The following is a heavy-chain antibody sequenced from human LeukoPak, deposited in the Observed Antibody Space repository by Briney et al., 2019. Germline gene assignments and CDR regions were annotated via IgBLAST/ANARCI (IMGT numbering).Heavy chain of an antibody. V-gene: IGHV1-2*02. Sequence: ASVKVSCKASGYTFTGYYMHWVRQAPGQGLEWMGWINPNSGSTNYAQKFQGKVTLTRDTSISTDYMELSRLSSDDTAVYYCASDFWSGYSDYWGQGTLVTVSS. CDR2: INPNSGST. D-gene: IGHD3-3*01. J-gene: IGHJ4*02. CDR1: GYTFTGYY. CDR3: ASDFWSGYSDY.